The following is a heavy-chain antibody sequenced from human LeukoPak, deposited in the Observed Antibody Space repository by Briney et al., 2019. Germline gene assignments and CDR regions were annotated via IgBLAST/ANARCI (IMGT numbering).Heavy chain of an antibody. D-gene: IGHD4-17*01. J-gene: IGHJ6*03. CDR3: ARDVGDYSDNYYYYMDV. Sequence: ASVKVSCKASGYTFTSYGISWVRQAPGQGLEWMGWINPNSGGTNYAQKFQGRVTMTRDTSISTAYMELSRLRSDDTAVYYCARDVGDYSDNYYYYMDVWGKGTTVTVSS. CDR1: GYTFTSYG. CDR2: INPNSGGT. V-gene: IGHV1-2*02.